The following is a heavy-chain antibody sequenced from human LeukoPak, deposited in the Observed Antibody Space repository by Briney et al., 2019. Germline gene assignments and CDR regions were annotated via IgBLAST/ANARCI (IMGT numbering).Heavy chain of an antibody. CDR1: GVTLSNYG. CDR2: ISGSGGGT. CDR3: AKRGVVIRVILVGFHKEAYYFDS. D-gene: IGHD3-22*01. Sequence: GGSLRLSCAVSGVTLSNYGMNWVRQAPGKGLEWVAGISGSGGGTNYADSVKGRFTISSDNPKNTLYLQMNSLRAEDTAVYFCAKRGVVIRVILVGFHKEAYYFDSWGQGALVTVSS. V-gene: IGHV3-23*01. J-gene: IGHJ4*02.